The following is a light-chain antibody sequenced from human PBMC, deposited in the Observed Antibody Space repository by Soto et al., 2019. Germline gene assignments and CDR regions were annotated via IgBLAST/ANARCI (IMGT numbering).Light chain of an antibody. CDR1: QSVSSK. CDR3: QQYHKWPPLT. J-gene: IGKJ4*01. V-gene: IGKV3D-15*01. Sequence: EIVMTPSPATLSVSPGEKATLSCRASQSVSSKLAWYQQKPGQAPRLLIYGASTRATGIPARFSGSGSGTEFTLTISSLQSEDFAVYYCQQYHKWPPLTFGGGTKVDIK. CDR2: GAS.